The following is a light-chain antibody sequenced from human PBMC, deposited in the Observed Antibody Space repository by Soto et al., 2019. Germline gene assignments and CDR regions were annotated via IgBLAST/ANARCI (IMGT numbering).Light chain of an antibody. CDR1: SSDVGGYDR. J-gene: IGLJ2*01. Sequence: QSALTQPPSASGSPGQSVTISCTGTSSDVGGYDRVSWYQQHPGKVPKLMIYEVSKRPSGVPDRFSASKSGNTASLTVSGLQTEDEADYYCSSYAGSNNYVVFGGGTQLTVL. CDR3: SSYAGSNNYVV. V-gene: IGLV2-8*01. CDR2: EVS.